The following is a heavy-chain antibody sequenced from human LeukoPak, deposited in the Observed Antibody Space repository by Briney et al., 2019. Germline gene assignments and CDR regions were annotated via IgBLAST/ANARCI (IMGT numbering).Heavy chain of an antibody. V-gene: IGHV1-69*05. Sequence: GSSVKVSCKASGGTFSSYAIGWVRQAPGQGLEWMGGIIPIFGTANYAQKFQGRVTITTDESTSTAYMELSSLRSEDTAVYYCARVGRIGYDFWSGYYNWFDPWGQGTLVTVSS. J-gene: IGHJ5*02. D-gene: IGHD3-3*01. CDR1: GGTFSSYA. CDR2: IIPIFGTA. CDR3: ARVGRIGYDFWSGYYNWFDP.